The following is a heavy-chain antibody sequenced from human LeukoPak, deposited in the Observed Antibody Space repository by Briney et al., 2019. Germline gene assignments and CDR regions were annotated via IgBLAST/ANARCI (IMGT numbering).Heavy chain of an antibody. D-gene: IGHD2-21*02. CDR1: GFTFSSYA. Sequence: GGSLRLSCAASGFTFSSYAMSWVRQAPGKGLEWVSSISRSAGSTYYADSVKGRFTISRDNSRNTLYLQMNSLRAEDTAVYYCAIACGGDCSSSYYYYALDVWGQGTTVTVSS. CDR2: ISRSAGST. CDR3: AIACGGDCSSSYYYYALDV. V-gene: IGHV3-23*01. J-gene: IGHJ6*02.